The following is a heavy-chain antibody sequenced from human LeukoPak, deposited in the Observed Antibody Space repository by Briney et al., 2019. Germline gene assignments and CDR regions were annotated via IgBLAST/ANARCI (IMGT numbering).Heavy chain of an antibody. Sequence: APVKVSCKASGYTFTGYYMHWVRQAPGQGLEWMGWINPNSGGTNYAQKFQGRVTMTRDTSISTAYMELSRLRSDDTAVYYCARAIGRLVVGFDYWGQGTLVTVSS. J-gene: IGHJ4*02. D-gene: IGHD3-22*01. CDR3: ARAIGRLVVGFDY. V-gene: IGHV1-2*02. CDR1: GYTFTGYY. CDR2: INPNSGGT.